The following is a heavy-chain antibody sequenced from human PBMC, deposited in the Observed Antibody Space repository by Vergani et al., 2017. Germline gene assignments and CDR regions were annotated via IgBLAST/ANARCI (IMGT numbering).Heavy chain of an antibody. CDR1: GASIRSSNYY. D-gene: IGHD1-26*01. CDR2: IYHSGST. CDR3: ARHSTVEGVGELGWIDP. Sequence: QLQLQESGPGLVKPSATLSLTCSVSGASIRSSNYYWGWIRQPPGKGLEWIASIYHSGSTYYNPSLKSRVTISVDTSKNQFSLKLSSVTAADTAVYFCARHSTVEGVGELGWIDPWGQGILVTVSS. V-gene: IGHV4-39*01. J-gene: IGHJ5*02.